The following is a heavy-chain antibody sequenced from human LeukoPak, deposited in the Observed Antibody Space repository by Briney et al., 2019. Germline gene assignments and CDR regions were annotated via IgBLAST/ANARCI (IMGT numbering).Heavy chain of an antibody. V-gene: IGHV4-4*02. J-gene: IGHJ4*02. CDR2: IYHSGST. CDR3: ASRQRYCSSSTCPFDY. Sequence: SETLSLTCAVSGGSISSSNWWSWVRQPPGKGLEWIGEIYHSGSTNYNPSLKSRVTISVDKSKKQFSLKLSSVTAADTAVYYYASRQRYCSSSTCPFDYWGQGTLVTVSS. D-gene: IGHD2-2*01. CDR1: GGSISSSNW.